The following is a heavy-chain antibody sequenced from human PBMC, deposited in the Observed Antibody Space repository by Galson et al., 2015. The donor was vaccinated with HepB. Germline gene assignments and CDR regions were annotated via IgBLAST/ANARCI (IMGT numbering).Heavy chain of an antibody. D-gene: IGHD5-24*01. CDR3: AKDRRDGYSIEYFQH. Sequence: SLRLSCAASGFTFSSYGMHWVRQAPGKGLEWVAVISYDGSNKYYADSVKGRFTISRDNSKNTLYLQMNSLRAEDTAVYYCAKDRRDGYSIEYFQHWGQGTLVTVSS. CDR1: GFTFSSYG. V-gene: IGHV3-30*18. CDR2: ISYDGSNK. J-gene: IGHJ1*01.